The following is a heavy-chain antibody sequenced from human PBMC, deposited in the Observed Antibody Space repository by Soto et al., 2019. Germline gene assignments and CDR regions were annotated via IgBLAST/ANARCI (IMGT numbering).Heavy chain of an antibody. V-gene: IGHV1-18*04. D-gene: IGHD2-2*01. CDR3: VSDPQRNDF. J-gene: IGHJ4*01. CDR1: GYDFSIYG. Sequence: QVQLVQSGAGVKKPGASVKVSCKASGYDFSIYGISWVRQAPGQGLEWKGWISASNGNRDYAQQFQGRVTMTSDTSRTTAYMELRSLRSDGTAVYYCVSDPQRNDFWGQGTLVNVSS. CDR2: ISASNGNR.